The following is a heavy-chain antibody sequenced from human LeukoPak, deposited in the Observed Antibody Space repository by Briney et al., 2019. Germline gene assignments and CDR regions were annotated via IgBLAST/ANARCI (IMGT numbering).Heavy chain of an antibody. D-gene: IGHD3-10*01. CDR2: INWNGGST. Sequence: GGSLRLSCAASEFSVGSNYMTWVRQAPGKGLEWVSGINWNGGSTGYADSVKGRFTISRDNAKNSLYLQMNSLRAEDTALYHCAREADYYGSGSYQPTNWFDPWGQGTLVTVSS. CDR1: EFSVGSNY. CDR3: AREADYYGSGSYQPTNWFDP. V-gene: IGHV3-20*01. J-gene: IGHJ5*02.